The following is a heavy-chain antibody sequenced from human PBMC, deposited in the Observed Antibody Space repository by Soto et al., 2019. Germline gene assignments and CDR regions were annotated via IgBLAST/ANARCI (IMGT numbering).Heavy chain of an antibody. J-gene: IGHJ4*02. V-gene: IGHV3-23*01. Sequence: PGGSLRLSCVASGFTFSPYAMNWVRLAPGKGLEWVSAISGGSTYYADSVKGRFTISRDNSKNTLYLQMNSLRAEDTAVYYFAKAVGSFSSPGFDYWGQGTLVTVSS. CDR3: AKAVGSFSSPGFDY. D-gene: IGHD3-10*01. CDR1: GFTFSPYA. CDR2: ISGGST.